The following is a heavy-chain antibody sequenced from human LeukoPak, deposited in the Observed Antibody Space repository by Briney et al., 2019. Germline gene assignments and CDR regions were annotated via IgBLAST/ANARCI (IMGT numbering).Heavy chain of an antibody. CDR2: ISSSGST. V-gene: IGHV4-61*02. CDR3: AREGGSSLPQSYYYYYMDV. CDR1: GDSISSGDYY. J-gene: IGHJ6*03. Sequence: PSETLSLTCTVSGDSISSGDYYWSWIRQPAGKGLEWIGRISSSGSTNYNPSLKSRVTISVDTSKNQFSLKLSSVTAADTAVYYCAREGGSSLPQSYYYYYMDVWGKGTTVTISS. D-gene: IGHD1-26*01.